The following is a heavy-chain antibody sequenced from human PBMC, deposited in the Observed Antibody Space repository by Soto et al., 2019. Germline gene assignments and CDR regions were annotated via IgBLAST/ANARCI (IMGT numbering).Heavy chain of an antibody. CDR3: ARGRGYSYGYYDY. CDR2: IYHSGST. D-gene: IGHD5-18*01. Sequence: PSETLSLTFAVSGGSISSGGYSWSWIRQPPGKGLEWIGYIYHSGSTYYNPSLKSRVTISVDRSKNQFSLKLSSVTAADTAVYYCARGRGYSYGYYDYGGQGTLVTVSS. V-gene: IGHV4-30-2*01. CDR1: GGSISSGGYS. J-gene: IGHJ4*02.